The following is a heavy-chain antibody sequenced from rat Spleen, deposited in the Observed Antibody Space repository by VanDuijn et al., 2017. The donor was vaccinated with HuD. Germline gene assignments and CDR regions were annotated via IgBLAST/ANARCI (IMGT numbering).Heavy chain of an antibody. J-gene: IGHJ2*01. D-gene: IGHD5-1*01. CDR3: TRENWVLDY. Sequence: EVQLAESGGGLVQPGRSLKLSCVASGFTFNNYWMTWVRQAPGMGLEWIASISNARGITYYPDSVKGRFTISRDNAKSILYLQMNSLRSEDTATYYCTRENWVLDYWGQGVMVSVSS. CDR1: GFTFNNYW. V-gene: IGHV5-31*01. CDR2: ISNARGIT.